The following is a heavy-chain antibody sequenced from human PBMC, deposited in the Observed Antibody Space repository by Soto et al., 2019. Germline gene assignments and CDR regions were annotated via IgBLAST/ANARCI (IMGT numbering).Heavy chain of an antibody. J-gene: IGHJ6*02. CDR2: IYSGGST. CDR3: AREGIGAAGPYYYYGMDV. Sequence: GGSLRLSCAASGFTVNRNYMSWVSQAPGKGLEWVSVIYSGGSTYYADSVKGRFTISRDNSKNTLYLQMNSLRAEDTAVYYCAREGIGAAGPYYYYGMDVWGQGTTVTVSS. D-gene: IGHD6-13*01. CDR1: GFTVNRNY. V-gene: IGHV3-53*01.